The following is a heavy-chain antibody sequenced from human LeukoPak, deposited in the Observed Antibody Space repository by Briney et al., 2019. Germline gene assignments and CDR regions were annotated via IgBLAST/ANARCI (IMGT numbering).Heavy chain of an antibody. CDR1: GYTFTSYY. D-gene: IGHD2-15*01. Sequence: GASVKVSCKASGYTFTSYYMHWVRQAPGQGLEWMGIINPSGGSTSYAQKFQGRVTMTRDTSTSTVYMELSSLRSEDTAVYYCARDCSGGSCYTEFDYWGQGTLVTVSS. CDR2: INPSGGST. J-gene: IGHJ4*02. V-gene: IGHV1-46*01. CDR3: ARDCSGGSCYTEFDY.